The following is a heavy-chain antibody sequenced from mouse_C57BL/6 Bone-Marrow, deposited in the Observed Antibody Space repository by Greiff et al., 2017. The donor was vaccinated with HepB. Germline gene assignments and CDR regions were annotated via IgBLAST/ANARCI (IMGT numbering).Heavy chain of an antibody. CDR1: GFTFSSYA. CDR3: ARGGPTIVTTWYFDV. CDR2: ISDGGSYP. D-gene: IGHD2-5*01. Sequence: EVMLVESGGGLVKPGGSLKLSCAASGFTFSSYALSWVRQPPETRLEWVATISDGGSYPYYPDNVKGRFTISRDNAKNNLYLQMSHLKSEDTAMYDCARGGPTIVTTWYFDVWGTGTTVTVSS. J-gene: IGHJ1*03. V-gene: IGHV5-4*03.